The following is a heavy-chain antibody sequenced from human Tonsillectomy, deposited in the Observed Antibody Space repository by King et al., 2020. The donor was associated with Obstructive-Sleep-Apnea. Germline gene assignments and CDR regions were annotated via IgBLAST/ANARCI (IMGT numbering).Heavy chain of an antibody. J-gene: IGHJ4*02. Sequence: VQLQESGPGLVRPSETLSLTCTVSGGSISSYYWSWIRQPPGKGLEWIGYISYSGSTNYNPSLKSRVTISVDTSKNQFSLKLSSVTDADTAVYYCARSLDSSGYYYTNYWGQGTLVTVSS. CDR2: ISYSGST. CDR3: ARSLDSSGYYYTNY. CDR1: GGSISSYY. D-gene: IGHD3-22*01. V-gene: IGHV4-59*08.